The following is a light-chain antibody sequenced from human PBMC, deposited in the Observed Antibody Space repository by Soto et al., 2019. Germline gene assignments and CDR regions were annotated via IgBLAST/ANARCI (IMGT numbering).Light chain of an antibody. CDR2: GDN. V-gene: IGLV1-40*01. CDR3: QSYDRRLRWV. CDR1: SSNMGSGFH. Sequence: QPVLTQPPSVSGAPGQRVTISCTGSSSNMGSGFHVQGFQQLPGTAPKLLIYGDNIRPSGVPDRFSGSKSGISASLAVTGLQADDEADYYCQSYDRRLRWVFGGGTKLTVL. J-gene: IGLJ3*02.